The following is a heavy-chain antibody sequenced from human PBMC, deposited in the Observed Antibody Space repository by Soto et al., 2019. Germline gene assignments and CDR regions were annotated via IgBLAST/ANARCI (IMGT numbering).Heavy chain of an antibody. D-gene: IGHD6-13*01. CDR2: IYYSGST. CDR3: ARERRNSWDVSILFDY. Sequence: PSETLSLTCTVSGGPISSSSYYWGWVRQPPGKGPEWIGSIYYSGSTYYNPSLKSRVTISVDTSKNQFSLKLSSVTAADTAVYYCARERRNSWDVSILFDYWGQGTLVTVSS. CDR1: GGPISSSSYY. V-gene: IGHV4-39*02. J-gene: IGHJ4*02.